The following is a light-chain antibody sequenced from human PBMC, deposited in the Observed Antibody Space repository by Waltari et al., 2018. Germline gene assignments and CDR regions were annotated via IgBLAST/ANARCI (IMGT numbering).Light chain of an antibody. V-gene: IGKV1-33*01. J-gene: IGKJ2*01. CDR2: DAA. CDR3: QRHDNLSYT. CDR1: RDISNN. Sequence: DIQMTQSPSSLSASLGDSVTITCQASRDISNNLNWYQQKPGRAPKLLIYDAAKLETGVPSRFSGSGSGTHFTFTISNLQPEDIATYYCQRHDNLSYTFGQGTKLVIK.